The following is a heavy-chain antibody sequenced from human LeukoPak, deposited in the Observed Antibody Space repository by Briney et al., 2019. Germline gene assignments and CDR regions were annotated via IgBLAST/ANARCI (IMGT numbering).Heavy chain of an antibody. D-gene: IGHD3-3*01. CDR1: GYTFTSYD. V-gene: IGHV1-8*01. CDR2: MNPNSGNT. J-gene: IGHJ5*02. Sequence: GASVNVSCKASGYTFTSYDINWVRQATGQGLEWMGWMNPNSGNTGYAQKFQGRVTMTRNTSISTAYMELSSLRSEDTAVYYCARAEYLSYYDFWSGYLSYWFDPWGQGTLVTVSS. CDR3: ARAEYLSYYDFWSGYLSYWFDP.